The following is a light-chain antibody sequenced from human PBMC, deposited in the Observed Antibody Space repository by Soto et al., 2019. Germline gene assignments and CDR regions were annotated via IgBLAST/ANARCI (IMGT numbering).Light chain of an antibody. J-gene: IGKJ1*01. CDR2: DAS. V-gene: IGKV1-8*01. Sequence: AIRMTQSPSSLSASTGDRVTITCRASQGISSSLAWYQQKPGKAPKLLIYDASTLQSGVPLTFSGSGSGTDFTLTISCLQSEDFATYYCQQYYSYPRTFGQGTKVEIK. CDR1: QGISSS. CDR3: QQYYSYPRT.